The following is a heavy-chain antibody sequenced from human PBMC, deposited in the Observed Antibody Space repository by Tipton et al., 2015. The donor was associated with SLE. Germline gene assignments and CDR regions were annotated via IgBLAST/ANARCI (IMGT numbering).Heavy chain of an antibody. CDR2: ISWNSGHV. Sequence: SLRLSCVASGFTFSSNWMSWVRQPPGKGLEWVSGISWNSGHVDYGDSVRGRFTISRDNAKKSVYLQMNSLRTEDSALYYCAKDLRQLMYGMDVWGQGTTVTVSS. CDR3: AKDLRQLMYGMDV. D-gene: IGHD6-6*01. J-gene: IGHJ6*02. V-gene: IGHV3-9*01. CDR1: GFTFSSNW.